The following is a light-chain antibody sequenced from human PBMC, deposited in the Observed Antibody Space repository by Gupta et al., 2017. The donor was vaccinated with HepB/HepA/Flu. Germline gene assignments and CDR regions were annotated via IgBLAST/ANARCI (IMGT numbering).Light chain of an antibody. CDR3: MLWHNNAWV. CDR2: YKSDSDK. J-gene: IGLJ3*02. Sequence: QAVLTQPSSLSASPGASASLTCTLRSGINVGAYNIYWFQQKPGSPPQYLLRYKSDSDKRQGSGVPSRFSGSKDASANAGILLISGLQSEDEADYHCMLWHNNAWVFGGGTKLTVL. V-gene: IGLV5-45*02. CDR1: SGINVGAYN.